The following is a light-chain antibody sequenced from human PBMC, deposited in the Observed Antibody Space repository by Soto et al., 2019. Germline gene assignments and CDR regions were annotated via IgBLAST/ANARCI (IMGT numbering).Light chain of an antibody. Sequence: DIQMTQSPSSLSASVGDRVTITCRASQGISTYLVWYQQKPGTVPKLRIFAASTLQSGVPSRFSGSGSGTDFTLTISSLQPEDVATYYCQNYNGAPWTFGQGTKVEIK. V-gene: IGKV1-27*01. J-gene: IGKJ1*01. CDR3: QNYNGAPWT. CDR1: QGISTY. CDR2: AAS.